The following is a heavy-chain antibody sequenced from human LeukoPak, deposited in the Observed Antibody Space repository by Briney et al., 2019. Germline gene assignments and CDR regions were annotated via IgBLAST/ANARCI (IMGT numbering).Heavy chain of an antibody. CDR2: IIPIFGTA. D-gene: IGHD3-3*01. V-gene: IGHV1-69*05. Sequence: GASVKVSCKASGGTFSSYAISWVRQAPGQGLEWMGGIIPIFGTANYAQKFQGRVTMTRDTSTSTVYMELSSLRSEDTAVYYCARVHRRWLITIFGFDAFDIWGQGTMVTVSS. J-gene: IGHJ3*02. CDR1: GGTFSSYA. CDR3: ARVHRRWLITIFGFDAFDI.